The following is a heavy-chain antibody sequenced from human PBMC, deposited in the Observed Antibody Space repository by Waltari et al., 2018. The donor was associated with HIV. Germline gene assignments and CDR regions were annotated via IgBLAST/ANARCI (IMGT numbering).Heavy chain of an antibody. D-gene: IGHD2-21*01. Sequence: QVQLVQSGAEVKKPGSSVKVSCKASGGAFSSYAISCVRQAPGQGLEWMGGIILSCGAANEGQKFQGRVPITADESTSTAYMELSSLRSEETAVYYCARLIAGGAVQYSWVDPWGQGTLVTVSS. CDR1: GGAFSSYA. V-gene: IGHV1-69*01. J-gene: IGHJ5*02. CDR3: ARLIAGGAVQYSWVDP. CDR2: IILSCGAA.